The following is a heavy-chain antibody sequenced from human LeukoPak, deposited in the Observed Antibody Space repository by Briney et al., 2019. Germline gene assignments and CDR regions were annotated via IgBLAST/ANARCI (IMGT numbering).Heavy chain of an antibody. CDR3: ARALGSWIYVFEY. V-gene: IGHV1-18*01. D-gene: IGHD3-10*01. Sequence: ASVKVSCKASGYTFSTSGISWVRQAPGQGLEWMGWTSTYNGNTRYAQKFQGRATMTTDTSTSTAYMELRSLRSDDTAVYYCARALGSWIYVFEYWGQGTLVTVSS. CDR1: GYTFSTSG. J-gene: IGHJ4*02. CDR2: TSTYNGNT.